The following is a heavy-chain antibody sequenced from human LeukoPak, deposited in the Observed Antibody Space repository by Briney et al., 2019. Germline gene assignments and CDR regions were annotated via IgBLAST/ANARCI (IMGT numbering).Heavy chain of an antibody. D-gene: IGHD4-23*01. CDR1: GGTFSSYA. CDR3: ARAYGGAIDY. V-gene: IGHV1-69*04. Sequence: SVKVSCKASGGTFSSYAISWVRQAPGQGLEWMGRIIPILGIANYAQKFQGRVTITADKSTSTAYMELSSLRSEDTAVYYCARAYGGAIDYWGQGTLVTVSS. CDR2: IIPILGIA. J-gene: IGHJ4*02.